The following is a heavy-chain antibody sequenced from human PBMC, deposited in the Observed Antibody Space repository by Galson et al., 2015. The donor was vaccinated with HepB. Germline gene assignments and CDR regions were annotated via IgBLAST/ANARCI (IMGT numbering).Heavy chain of an antibody. CDR1: GGSVSSGSYY. CDR2: IYYSGST. CDR3: ARGPGSWYTLYYFDY. J-gene: IGHJ4*02. V-gene: IGHV4-61*01. D-gene: IGHD6-13*01. Sequence: LSLTCTVSGGSVSSGSYYWSWIRQPPGKGLEWIGYIYYSGSTNYNPFLKSRVTISVDTSKNQFSLKLSSVTAADTAVYYCARGPGSWYTLYYFDYWGQGTLVTVSS.